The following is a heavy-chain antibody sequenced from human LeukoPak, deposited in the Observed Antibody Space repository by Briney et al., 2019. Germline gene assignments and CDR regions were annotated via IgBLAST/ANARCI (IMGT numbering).Heavy chain of an antibody. V-gene: IGHV3-11*01. CDR3: ARGATIPGDYYYYGMDV. J-gene: IGHJ6*02. CDR1: GFTFSDYY. Sequence: GGSLRLSCAASGFTFSDYYMIWIRQAPGKGLEWVSYISSSGSTIYYADSVKGRFTISRDNAKNSLYLQMNSLRAEDTAVYYCARGATIPGDYYYYGMDVWGQGTTVTVSS. CDR2: ISSSGSTI. D-gene: IGHD5-12*01.